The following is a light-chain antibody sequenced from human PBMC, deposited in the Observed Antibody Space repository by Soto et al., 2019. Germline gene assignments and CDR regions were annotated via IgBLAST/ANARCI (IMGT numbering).Light chain of an antibody. CDR3: TSYGGSNNFYV. J-gene: IGLJ1*01. Sequence: QSGLTQPPSASGSPGQSVTISCTGTSSDVGGSNYVSWYQHHPGKAPKLMIYEVSKRPSGVPDRFYGSKSGNTASLTVSGLQAEDEADYYCTSYGGSNNFYVFGTGTKVTV. CDR2: EVS. V-gene: IGLV2-8*01. CDR1: SSDVGGSNY.